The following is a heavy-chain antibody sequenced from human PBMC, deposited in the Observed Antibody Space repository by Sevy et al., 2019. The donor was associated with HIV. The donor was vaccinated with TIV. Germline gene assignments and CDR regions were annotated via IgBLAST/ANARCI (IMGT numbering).Heavy chain of an antibody. V-gene: IGHV4-39*01. CDR3: ARRRRVVGVVAGATPFDY. D-gene: IGHD2-15*01. CDR1: GGSISSSSYY. Sequence: SETLSLTCTVSGGSISSSSYYWGWIRQPPGKGLEWIGRIYYSGSTYYNPSLKSRVIISVDTSKNQFSLKLSSVTAADTAVYYCARRRRVVGVVAGATPFDYWGQGTLVTVSS. J-gene: IGHJ4*02. CDR2: IYYSGST.